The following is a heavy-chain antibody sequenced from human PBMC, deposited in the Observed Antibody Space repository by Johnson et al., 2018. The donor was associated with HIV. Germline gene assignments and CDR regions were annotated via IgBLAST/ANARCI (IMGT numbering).Heavy chain of an antibody. CDR1: GFTFSDYY. V-gene: IGHV3-7*01. D-gene: IGHD1-14*01. J-gene: IGHJ3*01. CDR2: IKQDGSEK. Sequence: VQLVESGGGLVKPGGSLRLSCAASGFTFSDYYMSWIRQAPGKGLEWVANIKQDGSEKYYVDSVKGRFTISRENVKNFVYLEMNSLTAGDTAVYYCVREHRADESFDLWGQGTMVTVSS. CDR3: VREHRADESFDL.